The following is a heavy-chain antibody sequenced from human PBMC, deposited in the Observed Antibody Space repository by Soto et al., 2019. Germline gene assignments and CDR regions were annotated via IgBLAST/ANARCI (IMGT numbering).Heavy chain of an antibody. CDR2: ISYDGSNK. CDR1: GFTFSSYA. CDR3: ARTDYYDSMDY. J-gene: IGHJ4*02. Sequence: QVQLVESGGGVVQPGRSLRLSCAASGFTFSSYAMHWVRQAPGKGLEWVAVISYDGSNKYYADSVKGRFTISRDNSKNTLYLQMNSLRAEDTAVYYCARTDYYDSMDYWGQGTLVTVSS. D-gene: IGHD3-22*01. V-gene: IGHV3-30-3*01.